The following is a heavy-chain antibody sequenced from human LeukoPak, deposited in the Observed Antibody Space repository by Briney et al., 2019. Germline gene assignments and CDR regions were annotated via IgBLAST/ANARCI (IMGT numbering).Heavy chain of an antibody. CDR1: GFTFSDYW. D-gene: IGHD3-10*01. Sequence: GGSLRLSCVASGFTFSDYWMSWVRQAPGKGLEWVANIKQDGSEIYYVDSVKGRFTISRDNAKHSLYLLMNSLRAEDTAVYYCAKGARGYFDYWGQGTLVTVSS. V-gene: IGHV3-7*01. CDR3: AKGARGYFDY. CDR2: IKQDGSEI. J-gene: IGHJ4*02.